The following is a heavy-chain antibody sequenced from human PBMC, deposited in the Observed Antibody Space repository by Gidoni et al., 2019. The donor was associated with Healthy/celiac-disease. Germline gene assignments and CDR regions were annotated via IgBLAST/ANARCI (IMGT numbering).Heavy chain of an antibody. J-gene: IGHJ5*02. D-gene: IGHD6-13*01. CDR3: ARVWSYSSSRIGNWFDP. CDR2: INHSGST. CDR1: GGSFSGYY. Sequence: QVQLQQWGAGLLKPSETLSLTCAGYGGSFSGYYWSWIRQPPGKGLEGIGEINHSGSTNYNPSLKSRVTISVDTSKNQFSLKLSSVTAADTAVYYCARVWSYSSSRIGNWFDPWGQGTLVTVSS. V-gene: IGHV4-34*01.